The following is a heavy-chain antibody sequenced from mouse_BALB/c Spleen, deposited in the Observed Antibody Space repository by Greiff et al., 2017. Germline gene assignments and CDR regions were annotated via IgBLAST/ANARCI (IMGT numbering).Heavy chain of an antibody. V-gene: IGHV1-9*01. Sequence: QVQLQQSGAELMKPGASVKISCKATGYTFSSYWIEWVKQRPGHGLEWIGEILPGSGSTNYNEKFKGKATFTADTSSNTAYMQLSSLTSEDTAVYYCIYGNYVVTIDYWGQGTTLTVSS. CDR3: IYGNYVVTIDY. CDR1: GYTFSSYW. CDR2: ILPGSGST. D-gene: IGHD2-1*01. J-gene: IGHJ2*01.